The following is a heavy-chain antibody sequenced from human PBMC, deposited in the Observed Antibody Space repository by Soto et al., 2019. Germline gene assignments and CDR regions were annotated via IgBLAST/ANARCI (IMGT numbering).Heavy chain of an antibody. CDR2: INPNSGTA. V-gene: IGHV1-2*06. Sequence: ASVKVSCKASGYIFTDYYMHWVRQAPGQELGWMGRINPNSGTANYAQKFQGRVTITADESTSTAYMELSSLRSEDTAVYYCARWGIAAAGNLYYYYYGMDVWGQGTTVTVSS. D-gene: IGHD6-13*01. CDR1: GYIFTDYY. CDR3: ARWGIAAAGNLYYYYYGMDV. J-gene: IGHJ6*02.